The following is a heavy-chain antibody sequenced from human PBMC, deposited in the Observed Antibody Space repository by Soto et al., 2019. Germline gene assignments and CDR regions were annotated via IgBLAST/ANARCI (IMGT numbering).Heavy chain of an antibody. V-gene: IGHV2-5*02. CDR2: IYWDDDK. CDR1: GFSLNTGGVG. Sequence: QITLKESGPTLVKPSQTLTLTCTFSGFSLNTGGVGVGWIRQPPGKALEWLALIYWDDDKRYSPSLKSRLTITQDPSKNQVVLIMTNMDPVDTATYYCARRPASINYPYYFDYWGQGTLVTVSS. J-gene: IGHJ4*02. CDR3: ARRPASINYPYYFDY. D-gene: IGHD4-4*01.